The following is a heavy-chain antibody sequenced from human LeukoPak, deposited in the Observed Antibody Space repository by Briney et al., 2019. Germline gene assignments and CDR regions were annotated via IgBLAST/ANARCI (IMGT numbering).Heavy chain of an antibody. CDR1: GFTFSNYA. Sequence: GGSLRLSCVASGFTFSNYAMIWVRQAPGKGPQWVSVISAGGVSLFSGSGSAAYYADSVGGRFTISRDNAKNSLYLQMNSLRAEDTAVYYCARGYSSSWYWNMYYFDYWGQGTLVTVSS. CDR3: ARGYSSSWYWNMYYFDY. J-gene: IGHJ4*02. V-gene: IGHV3-23*01. CDR2: ISAGGVSLFSGSGSAA. D-gene: IGHD6-13*01.